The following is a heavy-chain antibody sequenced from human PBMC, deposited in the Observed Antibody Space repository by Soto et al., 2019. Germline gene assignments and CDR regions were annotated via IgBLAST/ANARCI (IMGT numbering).Heavy chain of an antibody. CDR3: ARDPLGVAATEGVGAFDI. Sequence: GGSLRLSCAASGFSFSFYSMNWVRQAPGKGLEWVSSISSSRSYIYYADSVKGRFTISRDNAKNSLYLQMNSLRAEDTAVYYCARDPLGVAATEGVGAFDIWGQGTMVTVSS. J-gene: IGHJ3*02. CDR1: GFSFSFYS. V-gene: IGHV3-21*01. D-gene: IGHD2-15*01. CDR2: ISSSRSYI.